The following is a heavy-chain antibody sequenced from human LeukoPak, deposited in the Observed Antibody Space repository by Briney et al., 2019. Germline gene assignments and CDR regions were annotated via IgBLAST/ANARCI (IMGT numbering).Heavy chain of an antibody. CDR3: AGPRVYYFDY. CDR1: GGTFSSYA. V-gene: IGHV1-69*13. D-gene: IGHD6-13*01. CDR2: IIPIFGAA. J-gene: IGHJ4*02. Sequence: ASVKVSCKASGGTFSSYAISWVRQAPGQGLEWMGGIIPIFGAANYAQKFQGRVTITADESTSTAYMELSSLRSEDTAVYYCAGPRVYYFDYWGQGTLVTVSS.